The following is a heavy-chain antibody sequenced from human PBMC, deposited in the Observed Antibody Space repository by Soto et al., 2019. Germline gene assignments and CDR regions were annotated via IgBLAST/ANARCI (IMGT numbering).Heavy chain of an antibody. CDR1: GGSFSGYY. CDR2: INHSGST. V-gene: IGHV4-34*01. D-gene: IGHD5-12*01. CDR3: ARVVATIRVMDV. Sequence: QVQLQQWGAGLLKPSETLSLTCAVYGGSFSGYYWSWIRQPPGKGLEWIGEINHSGSTNYNPSLKSRVTISVDTSKNQFALKLSSVTAADTAVYYGARVVATIRVMDVWGQGTTVTVSS. J-gene: IGHJ6*02.